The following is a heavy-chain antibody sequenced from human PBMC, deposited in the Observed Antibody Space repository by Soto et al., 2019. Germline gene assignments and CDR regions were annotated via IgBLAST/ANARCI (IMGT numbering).Heavy chain of an antibody. CDR3: ARNGTYSSSLSQYSGMDV. J-gene: IGHJ6*02. CDR1: GGTFDNFI. V-gene: IGHV1-69*01. D-gene: IGHD1-26*01. CDR2: SVPMLGTP. Sequence: QVQLVQSGAEVKEPGSSVRGSCKASGGTFDNFIMNWVRQTPGQGLEWMGGSVPMLGTPTYAEKFKGRVTISATGSTSTMYMEVTTLRSEDTAIYYCARNGTYSSSLSQYSGMDVWGQGTTVTVSS.